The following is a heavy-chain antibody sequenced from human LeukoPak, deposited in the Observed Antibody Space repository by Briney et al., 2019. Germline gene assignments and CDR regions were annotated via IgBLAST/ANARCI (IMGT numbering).Heavy chain of an antibody. V-gene: IGHV1-69*13. J-gene: IGHJ4*02. D-gene: IGHD3-10*01. CDR2: IIPIFGTA. CDR1: GGTFSSYA. CDR3: ARVYYYGSGSYYISYYFDY. Sequence: GASVKVSCKASGGTFSSYAISWVRQAPGQGLEWMGGIIPIFGTANYAQKFQGRVTITADESTSTAYMELSSLRSEDTAVYYCARVYYYGSGSYYISYYFDYWGQGTLVTVSS.